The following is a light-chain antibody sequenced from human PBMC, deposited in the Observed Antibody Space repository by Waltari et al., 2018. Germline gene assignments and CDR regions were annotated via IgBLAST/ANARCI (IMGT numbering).Light chain of an antibody. V-gene: IGLV2-14*01. J-gene: IGLJ1*01. CDR1: SNYVGGYGY. CDR3: SSHTATVPHV. CDR2: EVS. Sequence: QSALTQPAPVSGSPGQSIPLSCTGTSNYVGGYGYFSWYQQYPGQAPQIIIYEVSYRPAGISTRFSGAKSGNTASLTISGLQAEDEADYYCSSHTATVPHVFGTGTRVTVV.